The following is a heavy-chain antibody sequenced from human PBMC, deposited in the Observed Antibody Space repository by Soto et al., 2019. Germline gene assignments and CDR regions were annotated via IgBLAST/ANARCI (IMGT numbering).Heavy chain of an antibody. CDR3: AMVDNYVTPTPQDV. D-gene: IGHD3-16*01. CDR2: ISPYNGNT. CDR1: GYIFVNYG. Sequence: QVQLVQSGDEVKKPGASVKVSCKASGYIFVNYGIAWVRQAPGQGLEWMGWISPYNGNTHYATKVQGRLTMTTDTSTGTAYMDLGSLTSADTAVYYCAMVDNYVTPTPQDVWGQGTTVTVSS. V-gene: IGHV1-18*01. J-gene: IGHJ6*02.